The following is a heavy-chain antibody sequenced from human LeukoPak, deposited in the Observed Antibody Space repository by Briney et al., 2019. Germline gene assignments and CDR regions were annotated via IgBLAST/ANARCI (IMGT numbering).Heavy chain of an antibody. CDR2: ISGSVGST. CDR3: AKYSSGWYGFDY. V-gene: IGHV3-23*01. CDR1: GFTFSSYA. Sequence: GGSLRLSCAASGFTFSSYAMSWVRQAPGKGLEWVSAISGSVGSTYYADSVKGRFTISRDNPKNTLYLKMNSLRAEDTAVYYCAKYSSGWYGFDYWGQGTLVT. J-gene: IGHJ4*02. D-gene: IGHD6-13*01.